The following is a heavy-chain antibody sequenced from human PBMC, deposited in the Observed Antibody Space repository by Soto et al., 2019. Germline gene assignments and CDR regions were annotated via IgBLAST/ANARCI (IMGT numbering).Heavy chain of an antibody. CDR2: ILPMFGAV. Sequence: QLQLVQSGAEVKKSGSSVKVSCKASGGTSSNFVITWVRQVPGQGLEWLGGILPMFGAVKYAQKFQDRLTITADRSTNTAAMELGSLTSDDTAVYYCARPKRSGYDRGDSYYHTMHVWGHGTTVTVS. D-gene: IGHD3-3*01. CDR1: GGTSSNFV. CDR3: ARPKRSGYDRGDSYYHTMHV. V-gene: IGHV1-69*06. J-gene: IGHJ6*02.